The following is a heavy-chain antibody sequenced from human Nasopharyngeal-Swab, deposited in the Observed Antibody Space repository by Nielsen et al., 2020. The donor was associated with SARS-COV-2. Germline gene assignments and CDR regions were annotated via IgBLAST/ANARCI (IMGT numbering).Heavy chain of an antibody. J-gene: IGHJ5*02. CDR3: ARGRAIAVAGTWGYNWFDP. D-gene: IGHD6-19*01. CDR2: INTNTGNP. CDR1: GYTFTSYA. Sequence: ASVKVSCKASGYTFTSYAMNWVRQAPGQGLEWMGWINTNTGNPTYAQGFTGRFVFSLDTSVSMAYLQISSLKAEDTAVYYCARGRAIAVAGTWGYNWFDPWGQGTLVTVSS. V-gene: IGHV7-4-1*04.